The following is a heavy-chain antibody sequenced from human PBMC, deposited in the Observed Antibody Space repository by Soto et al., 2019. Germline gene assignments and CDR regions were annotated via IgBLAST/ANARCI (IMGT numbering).Heavy chain of an antibody. CDR1: GFTFTSYA. J-gene: IGHJ2*01. V-gene: IGHV3-23*01. CDR2: ISGSGGST. CDR3: AKRTTGWYFDL. Sequence: EVQLLESGGGLVQPGGSLRLSCAASGFTFTSYAMNWVRQATGKGLEWVSVISGSGGSTYYADSVKGRFTISRDNSKNTLYLQVNSLRAEDTAVYYCAKRTTGWYFDLWGRGTLVTVSS.